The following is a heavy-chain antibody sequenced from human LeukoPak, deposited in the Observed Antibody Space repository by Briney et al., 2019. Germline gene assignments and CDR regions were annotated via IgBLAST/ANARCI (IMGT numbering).Heavy chain of an antibody. J-gene: IGHJ6*03. Sequence: SETLSLTCAVYGESFTTFYWGWIRQTPGKGLEWIGEINHTGSTNYNPSLMSRVTISIDTSKNQFSLKLNSVTAADTAVYYCARRVKVNFVGLFGEDNNYYYMDVWGKGTTVTVS. CDR1: GESFTTFY. V-gene: IGHV4-34*01. CDR2: INHTGST. CDR3: ARRVKVNFVGLFGEDNNYYYMDV. D-gene: IGHD3-10*02.